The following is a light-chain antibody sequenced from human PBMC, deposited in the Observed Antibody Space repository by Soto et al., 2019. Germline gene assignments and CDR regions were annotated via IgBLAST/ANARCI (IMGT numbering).Light chain of an antibody. CDR1: NSDVGDYNY. CDR3: SSYTSISDVV. J-gene: IGLJ2*01. CDR2: DVS. Sequence: QSALTQPAFVSGSPGQSITISCTGTNSDVGDYNYVSWYQQHPGKAPKFMIYDVSNRPSGVSNRFSGSKSGNTASLTISGLQAEDEADYYCSSYTSISDVVFGGGTKLTVL. V-gene: IGLV2-14*03.